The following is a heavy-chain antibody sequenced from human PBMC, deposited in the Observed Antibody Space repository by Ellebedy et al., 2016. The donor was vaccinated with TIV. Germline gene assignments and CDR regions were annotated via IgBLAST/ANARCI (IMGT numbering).Heavy chain of an antibody. CDR1: GFTFSSYW. V-gene: IGHV3-74*01. CDR2: ISPDGIST. Sequence: GESLKISCAASGFTFSSYWMHWVRQVPGTGLVWVARISPDGISTAYADSVKGRFTISRDNAKKTLSLQMNSLRAEDTAVYYCARMLSYTSSSFSSFDSWGQGTLVTVSS. J-gene: IGHJ4*02. CDR3: ARMLSYTSSSFSSFDS. D-gene: IGHD6-6*01.